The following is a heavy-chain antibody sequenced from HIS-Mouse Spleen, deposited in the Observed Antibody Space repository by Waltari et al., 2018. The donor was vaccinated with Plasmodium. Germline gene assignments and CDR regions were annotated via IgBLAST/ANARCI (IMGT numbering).Heavy chain of an antibody. CDR2: SNHSGST. Sequence: QVQLQQWGAGLLKPSETLSLTCAVYGGSFSGYYWSWIRQPPGKGLEWIGESNHSGSTNYNPSIKSRVTISVDTSKNQFSLKLSSVTAADTAVYYCARGLRGHYWYFDLWGRGTLVTVSS. CDR3: ARGLRGHYWYFDL. J-gene: IGHJ2*01. D-gene: IGHD3-10*01. V-gene: IGHV4-34*01. CDR1: GGSFSGYY.